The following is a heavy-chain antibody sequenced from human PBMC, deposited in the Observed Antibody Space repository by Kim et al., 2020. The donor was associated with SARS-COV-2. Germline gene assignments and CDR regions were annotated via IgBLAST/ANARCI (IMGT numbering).Heavy chain of an antibody. V-gene: IGHV1-46*01. J-gene: IGHJ4*02. CDR3: SRDLEGLDY. CDR1: GYGFTNNY. Sequence: ASVKVSCKASGYGFTNNYVHWVRLAPGQGLEWMGMVYPHDGSTSYAQNFQGRVAMTSDTSTTTVYMELSSLRSDDTAIYYCSRDLEGLDYWCQGTLVSVS. D-gene: IGHD1-1*01. CDR2: VYPHDGST.